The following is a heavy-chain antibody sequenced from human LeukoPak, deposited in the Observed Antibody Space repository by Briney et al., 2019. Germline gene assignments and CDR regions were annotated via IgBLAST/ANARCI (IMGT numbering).Heavy chain of an antibody. CDR2: IRYDASTK. CDR1: GFSFSSYN. V-gene: IGHV3-30*02. CDR3: AKRYAENVDY. D-gene: IGHD2-8*01. Sequence: GVSLRLSCAASGFSFSSYNTDWVRQAPGKGLEWVAFIRYDASTKYYGDSVKGRFTISRDNSKSTLYLQMNSLSAEDTAVYYCAKRYAENVDYWGQGTLVAVSS. J-gene: IGHJ4*02.